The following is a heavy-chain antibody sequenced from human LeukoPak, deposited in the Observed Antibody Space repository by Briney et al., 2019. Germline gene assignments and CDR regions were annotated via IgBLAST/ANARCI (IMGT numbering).Heavy chain of an antibody. CDR1: GGSISSSSYY. CDR3: ARGRPTFTAAGTKGAFDI. CDR2: IYYSGST. J-gene: IGHJ3*02. V-gene: IGHV4-39*07. Sequence: PSETLSLTCTVSGGSISSSSYYWGWIRQPPGKGLEWIGSIYYSGSTYYNPSLKSRVTISVDTSKNQFSLKLSSETAADTAVYYCARGRPTFTAAGTKGAFDIWGQGTMVTVSS. D-gene: IGHD6-13*01.